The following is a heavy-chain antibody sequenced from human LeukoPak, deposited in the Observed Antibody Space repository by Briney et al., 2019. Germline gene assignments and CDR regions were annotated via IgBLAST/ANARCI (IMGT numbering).Heavy chain of an antibody. D-gene: IGHD1-26*01. Sequence: SPPETLSLTCTVSGGSISSDYWSWIRQPPGKGLEWIGYIYYSGSTNYNSSLESRVTISVDTSKNQFSLKLNSVTAADTAVYYCARMIGWGARRYSYFYMDVWGKGTTVTISS. CDR2: IYYSGST. CDR1: GGSISSDY. V-gene: IGHV4-59*01. J-gene: IGHJ6*03. CDR3: ARMIGWGARRYSYFYMDV.